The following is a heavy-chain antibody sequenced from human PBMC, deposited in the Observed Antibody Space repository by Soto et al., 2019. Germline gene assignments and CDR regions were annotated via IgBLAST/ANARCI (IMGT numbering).Heavy chain of an antibody. V-gene: IGHV3-23*01. CDR1: GFTFSSYA. Sequence: EVQLLESGGGLVQPGGSLRLSCAASGFTFSSYAMSWVRQAPGKGLEWVSAISGSGGSTYYADSVKGRFTISRDNPKNTLYLQMNSLRAEDKAVYYCAKDLRRPVLRVYAPPLFDYWGQGTLVTVSS. J-gene: IGHJ4*02. CDR2: ISGSGGST. D-gene: IGHD2-8*01. CDR3: AKDLRRPVLRVYAPPLFDY.